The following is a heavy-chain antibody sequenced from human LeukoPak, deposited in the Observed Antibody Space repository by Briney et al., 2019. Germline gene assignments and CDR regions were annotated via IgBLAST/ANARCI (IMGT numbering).Heavy chain of an antibody. CDR2: INHSGST. CDR3: ARGRRWAVAGNRYYYYMDV. J-gene: IGHJ6*03. CDR1: GGSFSGYY. Sequence: SETLSLTCAVYGGSFSGYYWSWIRQPPGKGLEWIGEINHSGSTNYNPSLKSRVTISVDTSKNQFSLKLSSVTAADTAVYYCARGRRWAVAGNRYYYYMDVWGKGTTVTVSS. V-gene: IGHV4-34*01. D-gene: IGHD6-19*01.